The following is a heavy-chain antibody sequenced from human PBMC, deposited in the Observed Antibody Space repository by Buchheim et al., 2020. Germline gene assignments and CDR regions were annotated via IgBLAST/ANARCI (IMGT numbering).Heavy chain of an antibody. CDR3: ATPPTGILYYYYGMDV. CDR2: ISGSGGST. J-gene: IGHJ6*02. Sequence: EVQLLESGGGLVQPGGSLRLSCAASGFTFSSYAMNWVRQAPGKGLEWVSVISGSGGSTYYADSVKGWFTISRDNSKNTLYLQMTSLRAEDTAVYYCATPPTGILYYYYGMDVWGQGTT. V-gene: IGHV3-23*01. CDR1: GFTFSSYA. D-gene: IGHD3-10*01.